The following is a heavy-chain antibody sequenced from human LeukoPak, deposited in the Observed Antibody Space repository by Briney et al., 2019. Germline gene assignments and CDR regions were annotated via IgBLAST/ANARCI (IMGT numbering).Heavy chain of an antibody. CDR3: TRGENDYYDSSGYLQFDY. J-gene: IGHJ4*02. V-gene: IGHV3-49*04. D-gene: IGHD3-22*01. Sequence: GGSLRLSCTASGFTFRDYAMTWVRQAPGKGLEWVGFIRSKAYGGTTEYAASVKGRFTISRGDSKSIAYLQMNSLKTEDTAVYYCTRGENDYYDSSGYLQFDYWGQGTLVTVSS. CDR1: GFTFRDYA. CDR2: IRSKAYGGTT.